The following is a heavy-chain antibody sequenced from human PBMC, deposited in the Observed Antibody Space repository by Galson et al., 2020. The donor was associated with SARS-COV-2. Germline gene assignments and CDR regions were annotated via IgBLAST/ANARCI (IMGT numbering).Heavy chain of an antibody. J-gene: IGHJ5*02. V-gene: IGHV1-24*01. D-gene: IGHD3-16*02. CDR1: GYTLTELS. CDR2: FDPEDGET. CDR3: ATEGLMVSGGTFGGVIASGLGWFGP. Sequence: GESLKISCKVSGYTLTELSMHWVRQAPGKGLEWMGGFDPEDGETIYAQKFQGRVTMTEDTSTDTAYMELSSLRSEDTAVYYCATEGLMVSGGTFGGVIASGLGWFGPWGQGTLVTVSS.